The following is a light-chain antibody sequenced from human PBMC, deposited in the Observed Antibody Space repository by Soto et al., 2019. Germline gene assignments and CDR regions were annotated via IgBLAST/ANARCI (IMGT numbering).Light chain of an antibody. J-gene: IGLJ1*01. CDR1: SSDVGGYNY. V-gene: IGLV2-14*01. CDR2: DVS. Sequence: QSVLTQPASVSGSPGQSITISCTGTSSDVGGYNYVSWYQQHPGKAPKLMIYDVSNRPSGVSNRLSGSKSGNTASLTISGLQAEDEADYYCSSYTSSSTLKGDVFGTGTKLTVL. CDR3: SSYTSSSTLKGDV.